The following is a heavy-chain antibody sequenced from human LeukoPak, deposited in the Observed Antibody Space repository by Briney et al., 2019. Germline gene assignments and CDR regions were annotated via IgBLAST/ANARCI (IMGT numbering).Heavy chain of an antibody. Sequence: ASGKVSGRASGYPFTRYGSSGVRHARGQGREWMGWNSDYNGNTNYAQKLQGRVTMTTDTSTSTAYMELRSLRSHDTAVYYCARPGYGRIDYWGQGTLVTVSS. D-gene: IGHD5-12*01. CDR3: ARPGYGRIDY. CDR2: NSDYNGNT. J-gene: IGHJ4*02. CDR1: GYPFTRYG. V-gene: IGHV1-18*01.